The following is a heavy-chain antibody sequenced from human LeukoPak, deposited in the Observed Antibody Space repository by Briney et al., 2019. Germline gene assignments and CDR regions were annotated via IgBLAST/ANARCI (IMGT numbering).Heavy chain of an antibody. J-gene: IGHJ6*04. CDR3: ARMGALCSGGSCYSGEGG. CDR2: IYYSGST. D-gene: IGHD2-15*01. V-gene: IGHV4-39*01. Sequence: SETLSLTCTVSGGSISSSSYYWGWIRQPPGKGLEWIGSIYYSGSTYYNPSLKSRVTISVDTSKNQFSLKLSSVTAADTAVYYCARMGALCSGGSCYSGEGGWGKGTTVTVSS. CDR1: GGSISSSSYY.